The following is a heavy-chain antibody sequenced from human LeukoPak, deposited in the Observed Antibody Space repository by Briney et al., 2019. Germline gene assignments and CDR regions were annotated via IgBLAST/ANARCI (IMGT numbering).Heavy chain of an antibody. J-gene: IGHJ6*03. CDR3: ARDVAVTGINMDV. Sequence: GGSLRLSCVASGFSLSSYWMYWVRQAPGKGLVWVSRINSDGSSTNYADSVKGRFTISRDNAKNTLNLQMNSLRAEDTAVYYCARDVAVTGINMDVWGKGTTVTISS. CDR2: INSDGSST. CDR1: GFSLSSYW. D-gene: IGHD2-21*02. V-gene: IGHV3-74*01.